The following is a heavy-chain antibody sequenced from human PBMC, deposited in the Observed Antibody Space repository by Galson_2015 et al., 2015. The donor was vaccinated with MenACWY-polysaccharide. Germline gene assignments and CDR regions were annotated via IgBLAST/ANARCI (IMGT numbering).Heavy chain of an antibody. J-gene: IGHJ4*02. CDR3: AKVGPRSNWTMGVDY. CDR2: SGSGCGL. CDR1: GFTFSNYA. D-gene: IGHD3-16*01. V-gene: IGHV3-23*01. Sequence: RLPCAAAGFTFSNYAMSWVRQAPGRGLEWVSGSGSGCGLYYADSVKGRFTVSRDNSKNTLYLQMNNLSAEDTAVYYCAKVGPRSNWTMGVDYGGQGARGTGSS.